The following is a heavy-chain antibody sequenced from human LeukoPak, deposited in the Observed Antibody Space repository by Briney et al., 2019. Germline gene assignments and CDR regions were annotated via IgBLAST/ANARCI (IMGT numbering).Heavy chain of an antibody. Sequence: GGSLRLSCAASGFTFSSYSMNWVRQAPGKGLEWVSYISSSSTIYYADSVKGRFTISRDNAKNSLYLQMNSLRDEDTAVYYCARDRWLPYYWGQGTLVTVSS. D-gene: IGHD6-19*01. CDR2: ISSSSTI. CDR1: GFTFSSYS. V-gene: IGHV3-48*02. CDR3: ARDRWLPYY. J-gene: IGHJ4*02.